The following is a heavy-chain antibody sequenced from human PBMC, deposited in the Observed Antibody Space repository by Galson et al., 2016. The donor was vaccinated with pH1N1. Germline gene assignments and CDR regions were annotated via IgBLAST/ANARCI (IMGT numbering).Heavy chain of an antibody. CDR2: INPVLGTT. V-gene: IGHV1-69*13. CDR3: ATFSSSSSWRSLDV. D-gene: IGHD6-6*01. CDR1: GATFNSYG. J-gene: IGHJ3*01. Sequence: SVKVSCKASGATFNSYGIHWVRQAPGKGLEWMGDINPVLGTTNYAQRFQDRVTITAHDMELSGLRSEDKAIYYCATFSSSSSWRSLDVWGQGTTVTVSS.